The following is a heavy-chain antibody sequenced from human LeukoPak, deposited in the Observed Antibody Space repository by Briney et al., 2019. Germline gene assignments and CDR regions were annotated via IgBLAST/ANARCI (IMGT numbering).Heavy chain of an antibody. Sequence: SVTVSFTSSAATFSNCAISWVRHAHAKGLEWKAVTITVFAIADSAQKFQGRVTITADESTSTVYMEMSSLTSEDTAVYYCARLGYDSSELDYDYYYIDVWGKGTTVTVSS. V-gene: IGHV1-69*13. CDR1: AATFSNCA. J-gene: IGHJ6*03. CDR2: TITVFAIA. CDR3: ARLGYDSSELDYDYYYIDV. D-gene: IGHD3-22*01.